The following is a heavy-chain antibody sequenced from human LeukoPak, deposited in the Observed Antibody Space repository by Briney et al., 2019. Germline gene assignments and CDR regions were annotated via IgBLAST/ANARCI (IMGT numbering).Heavy chain of an antibody. D-gene: IGHD4-17*01. CDR2: ISSSSSSYI. J-gene: IGHJ4*02. V-gene: IGHV3-21*01. Sequence: GGSLRLSCAASGFTFSSYSMNWVRQAPGKGLEWVSSISSSSSSYIYYADSVKGRFTISRDNAKNSLYLQMNSLRAEDTAVYYCARLYGDYHFDYWGQRTLVTVSS. CDR3: ARLYGDYHFDY. CDR1: GFTFSSYS.